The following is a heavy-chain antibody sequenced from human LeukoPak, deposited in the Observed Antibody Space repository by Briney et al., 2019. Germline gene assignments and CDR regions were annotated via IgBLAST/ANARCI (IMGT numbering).Heavy chain of an antibody. D-gene: IGHD6-19*01. CDR3: AKEQWLVGRWFDP. J-gene: IGHJ5*02. CDR2: IIPIFGTA. V-gene: IGHV1-69*05. Sequence: GASVKVSCKASGGTFSSYAISWVRQAPGQGLEWMGGIIPIFGTANYVQKFQGRVTITTDESTSTAYMELSSLRSEDTAVYYCAKEQWLVGRWFDPWGQGTLVTVSS. CDR1: GGTFSSYA.